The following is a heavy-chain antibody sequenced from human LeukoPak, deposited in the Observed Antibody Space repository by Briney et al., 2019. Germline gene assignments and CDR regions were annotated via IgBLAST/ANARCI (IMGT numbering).Heavy chain of an antibody. CDR2: ISWNSGSI. Sequence: PGGSLRLSCAASGFTFDDYAMHWVRQAPGKGLEWVSGISWNSGSIGYADSVEGRFTISRDNAKNSLYLQMNSLRAEDTALYYCAKGGGIAVAPEDYWGQGTLVTVSS. CDR3: AKGGGIAVAPEDY. J-gene: IGHJ4*02. D-gene: IGHD6-19*01. CDR1: GFTFDDYA. V-gene: IGHV3-9*01.